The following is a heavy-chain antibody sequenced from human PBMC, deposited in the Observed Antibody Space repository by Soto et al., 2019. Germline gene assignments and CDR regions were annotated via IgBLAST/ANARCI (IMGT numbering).Heavy chain of an antibody. CDR3: AHRWWSNWFDP. J-gene: IGHJ5*02. CDR1: GFSLSTSGVG. CDR2: IYWNDDK. V-gene: IGHV2-5*01. Sequence: QITLKESGPTLVKPTQTLTLTCTFSGFSLSTSGVGVGWIRQPPGKALEWLALIYWNDDKRYSPSLKSGLTITKDTSKNQVVLTMTNMDPVDTATYYCAHRWWSNWFDPWGQGTLVTVSS. D-gene: IGHD2-15*01.